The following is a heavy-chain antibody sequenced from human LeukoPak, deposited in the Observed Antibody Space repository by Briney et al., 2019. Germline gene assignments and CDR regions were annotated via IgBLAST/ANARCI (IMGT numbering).Heavy chain of an antibody. Sequence: ASVKVSCKASGYTFTSYGISWVRQAPGQGLEWMGWISAYNGNTNYAQKLQGRVTMTTDTSTSTAYMELRSLRSDDTAVYYCARGPWLERRASYMDVWGKGTTVTVSS. CDR3: ARGPWLERRASYMDV. D-gene: IGHD1-1*01. V-gene: IGHV1-18*01. J-gene: IGHJ6*03. CDR2: ISAYNGNT. CDR1: GYTFTSYG.